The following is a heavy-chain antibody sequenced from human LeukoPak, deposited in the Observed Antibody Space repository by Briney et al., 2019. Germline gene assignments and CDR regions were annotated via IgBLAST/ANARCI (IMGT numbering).Heavy chain of an antibody. CDR2: ISLSGLT. D-gene: IGHD5-24*01. Sequence: SGTLSLTCGVSGGSITSTNWWCWVRQPPGQGLEWIGEISLSGLTNYNPSLKSRVTMALDKSKNHLSLSLTSVTAADTAVYYCCEENGSFSPFGYWGQGTLVTVPS. CDR3: CEENGSFSPFGY. CDR1: GGSITSTNW. J-gene: IGHJ4*02. V-gene: IGHV4-4*02.